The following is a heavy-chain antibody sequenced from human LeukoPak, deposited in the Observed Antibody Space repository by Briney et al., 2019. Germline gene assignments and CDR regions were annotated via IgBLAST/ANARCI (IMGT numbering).Heavy chain of an antibody. CDR2: IKSKTDGGTT. Sequence: GGSLRLSWAASGFTFSNAWMRWVRQAPGEGLEWVGRIKSKTDGGTTDYVAPVKGRFSISRDDSKNTLYLQMNSLKTEDTAVYYCTTVGGDWDIAGIDYWGQGTLVTVSS. D-gene: IGHD5-12*01. V-gene: IGHV3-15*01. CDR1: GFTFSNAW. CDR3: TTVGGDWDIAGIDY. J-gene: IGHJ4*02.